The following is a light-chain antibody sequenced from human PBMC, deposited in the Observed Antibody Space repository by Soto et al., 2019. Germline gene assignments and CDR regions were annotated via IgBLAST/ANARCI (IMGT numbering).Light chain of an antibody. CDR2: DAS. V-gene: IGKV1-5*01. Sequence: DIQMTQSPSTLSASVGDRVTIPCRASQSISRWLAWYQQKPGKAPKVLIWDASSLQRGVPSRFSGSGTGTEFTLTISSLQPDDFATYYCQQYNGYSTWTFGQGTKVDIK. J-gene: IGKJ1*01. CDR3: QQYNGYSTWT. CDR1: QSISRW.